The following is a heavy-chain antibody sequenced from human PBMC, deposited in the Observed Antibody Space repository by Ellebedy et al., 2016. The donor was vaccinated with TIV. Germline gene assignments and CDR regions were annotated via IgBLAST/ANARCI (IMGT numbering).Heavy chain of an antibody. CDR3: ARDASPCTKGVCYSAGWYFDL. V-gene: IGHV3-48*01. Sequence: PGGSLRLSCAASGFTFSSYSMNWVRQAPGKGLEWVSYITTSSNTMYYADSVQGRFTISRDNAKNSLYLQMNSLRAEDTAVYYCARDASPCTKGVCYSAGWYFDLWGRGTQVTVSS. D-gene: IGHD2-8*01. J-gene: IGHJ2*01. CDR2: ITTSSNTM. CDR1: GFTFSSYS.